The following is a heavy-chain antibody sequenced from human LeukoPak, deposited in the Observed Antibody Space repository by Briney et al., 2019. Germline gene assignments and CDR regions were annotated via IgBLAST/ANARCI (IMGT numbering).Heavy chain of an antibody. CDR1: GGSISSGDYY. CDR2: IYSSGST. D-gene: IGHD5-18*01. CDR3: VRGGGYSYGSLDS. V-gene: IGHV4-30-4*01. Sequence: PSETLSLTCTVFGGSISSGDYYWSWIRQPPGKGLEWIGYIYSSGSTYYNPSLKSRLTISVDTSKNLFSLKLSSVTAADTAVYYCVRGGGYSYGSLDSWGQGPLVTVSS. J-gene: IGHJ4*02.